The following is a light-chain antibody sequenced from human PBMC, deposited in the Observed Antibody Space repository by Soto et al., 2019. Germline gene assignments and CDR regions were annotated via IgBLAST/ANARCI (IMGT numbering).Light chain of an antibody. CDR3: YSYANSTTSLYI. J-gene: IGLJ1*01. CDR1: ANDIGSYNL. V-gene: IGLV2-23*02. CDR2: EVT. Sequence: QSVLTQPASVSGSPGQSITISCTGTANDIGSYNLVSWYQQHPGKAPKLLIYEVTKRPSGVSNRFSGSKSGNTASLTVSGLQAEDEADYYCYSYANSTTSLYIFATGTKLTVL.